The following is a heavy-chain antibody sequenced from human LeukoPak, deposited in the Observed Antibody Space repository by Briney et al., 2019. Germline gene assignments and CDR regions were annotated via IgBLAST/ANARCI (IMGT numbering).Heavy chain of an antibody. D-gene: IGHD3-22*01. CDR3: ARSPRVYDSSGHLHDAFDL. V-gene: IGHV3-74*01. CDR2: IKRDGTDT. CDR1: GITFSSYW. J-gene: IGHJ3*01. Sequence: PGGSLRLSCAASGITFSSYWMHWVRQVPGKGLEWLSCIKRDGTDTGYADPVKGRFTVSRDNAKNTLYLELNSLGGEATAVYYCARSPRVYDSSGHLHDAFDLWGQGTIVTVSS.